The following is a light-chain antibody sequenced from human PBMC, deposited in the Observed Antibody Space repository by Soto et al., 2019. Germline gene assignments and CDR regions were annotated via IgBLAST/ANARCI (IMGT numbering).Light chain of an antibody. V-gene: IGLV2-23*01. CDR1: NSDIENYNL. CDR2: EDT. CDR3: CSYAGSSTVM. J-gene: IGLJ3*02. Sequence: QSALTQSASVSGSPGQSITISCTGTNSDIENYNLVSWYQQHPDKAPKLLIFEDTKRPSGVSNRFSGSKSGNTASLTISGLQAEDEANYYCCSYAGSSTVMFGGGTKLTVL.